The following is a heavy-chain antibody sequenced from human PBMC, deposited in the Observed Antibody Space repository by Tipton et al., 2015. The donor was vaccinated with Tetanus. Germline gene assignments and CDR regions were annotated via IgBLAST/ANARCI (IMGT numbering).Heavy chain of an antibody. V-gene: IGHV4-61*08. CDR3: ARIGWPQQNKPAFDI. CDR2: IHYSGTT. J-gene: IGHJ3*02. Sequence: TLSLTCTVSGASVSSGGYYWSWIRQPPGKGLEWIGYIHYSGTTNYNPSVKSRVTISVDTSKSQFSLNLSSVTAADAAVYYCARIGWPQQNKPAFDIWGQGTVVTVSS. D-gene: IGHD6-19*01. CDR1: GASVSSGGYY.